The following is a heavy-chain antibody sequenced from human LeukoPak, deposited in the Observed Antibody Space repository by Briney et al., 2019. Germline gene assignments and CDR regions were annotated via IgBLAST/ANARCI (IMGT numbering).Heavy chain of an antibody. CDR1: RFTFNTYW. J-gene: IGHJ4*02. V-gene: IGHV3-21*01. Sequence: GGSLRLSCAASRFTFNTYWMHWVRQVPGKGLEWVSSTSSSSSYIYYADSVKGRFTISRDNAKNSLYLQMNSLRAEDTAVYYCARGWDYDFSERDYWGQGTLVTVSS. D-gene: IGHD3-3*01. CDR2: TSSSSSYI. CDR3: ARGWDYDFSERDY.